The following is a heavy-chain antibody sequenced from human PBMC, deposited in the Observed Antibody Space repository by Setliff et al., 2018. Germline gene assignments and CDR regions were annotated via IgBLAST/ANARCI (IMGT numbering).Heavy chain of an antibody. CDR1: GFSFNNYG. CDR2: IQYDGSKK. Sequence: PGGSLRLSCEASGFSFNNYGMHWVRQAPGKGLEWVAFIQYDGSKKYYADSVRGRFTISRDNARDSLYLQMNSLRAEDTAVYYCAKDRVGATDYWGQGTLVTVSS. CDR3: AKDRVGATDY. J-gene: IGHJ4*02. D-gene: IGHD1-26*01. V-gene: IGHV3-30*02.